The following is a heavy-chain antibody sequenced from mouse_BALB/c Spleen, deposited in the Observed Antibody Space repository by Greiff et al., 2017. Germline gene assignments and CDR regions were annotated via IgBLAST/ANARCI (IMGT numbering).Heavy chain of an antibody. D-gene: IGHD2-10*02. CDR3: RRGGKYEGGGMIMDY. Sequence: QVQLQQPGAELVRPGASVKLSCKASGYTFTSYWINWVKQRPGQGLEWIGNIYPSDSYTNYNQKFKDKATLTVDKSSSTAYMQLSSPTSEDSAVYDCRRGGKYEGGGMIMDYWGQGTSVTVSS. CDR2: IYPSDSYT. V-gene: IGHV1-69*02. J-gene: IGHJ4*01. CDR1: GYTFTSYW.